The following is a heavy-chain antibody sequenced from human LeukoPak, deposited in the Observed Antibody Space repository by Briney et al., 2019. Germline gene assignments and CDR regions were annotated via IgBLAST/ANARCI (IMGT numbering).Heavy chain of an antibody. CDR3: ARGGYSSSWYDGYYFDY. D-gene: IGHD6-13*01. CDR2: ISSSSSYI. CDR1: GFTFSSYS. Sequence: GGSLRLSCAASGFTFSSYSMNWVRQAPGKGLEWVSSISSSSSYIYYADSVKGRFTISRDNAKNSLYLQMNSLRAEDTAVYYCARGGYSSSWYDGYYFDYWGQGTLVTVSS. J-gene: IGHJ4*02. V-gene: IGHV3-21*01.